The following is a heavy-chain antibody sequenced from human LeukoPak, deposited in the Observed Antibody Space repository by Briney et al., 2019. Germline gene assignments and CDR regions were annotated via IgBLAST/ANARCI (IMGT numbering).Heavy chain of an antibody. CDR1: GFTFSSYG. V-gene: IGHV3-33*01. Sequence: GGSLRLSCAASGFTFSSYGMHWVRQAPGKGLEWVAVIWYDGSNKYYADSVKGRFTISRGNSKNTLYLQMNSLRAEDTAIYYCARERRAAENWFDPWGQGTLVTVSS. CDR2: IWYDGSNK. J-gene: IGHJ5*02. CDR3: ARERRAAENWFDP.